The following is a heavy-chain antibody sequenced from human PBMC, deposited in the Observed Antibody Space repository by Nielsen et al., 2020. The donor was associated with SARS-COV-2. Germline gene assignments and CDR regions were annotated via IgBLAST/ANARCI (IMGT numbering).Heavy chain of an antibody. Sequence: WVRQAPGQGLEWMGGIIPIFGTANYAQKFQGRVTITADESTSTAYMELSSLRAEDTAVYYCAKGADDILTGYYAYYYYYYMDVWGKGTTVTVSS. D-gene: IGHD3-9*01. J-gene: IGHJ6*03. V-gene: IGHV1-69*01. CDR3: AKGADDILTGYYAYYYYYYMDV. CDR2: IIPIFGTA.